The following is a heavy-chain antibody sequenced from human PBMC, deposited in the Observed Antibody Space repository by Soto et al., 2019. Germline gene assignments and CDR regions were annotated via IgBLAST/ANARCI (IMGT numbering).Heavy chain of an antibody. D-gene: IGHD5-12*01. Sequence: EVQLLESGGGLVQPGGSLRLSCAASGFTFSTYAMTWVRQAPGKGLEWVSAISGSGDITYYADSVKGRFTISRDNSKNTLYLQMNSLRAEVTAVYYCAKDLGMGRGYDLEYYFDYWGQGTLVTVSS. CDR2: ISGSGDIT. V-gene: IGHV3-23*01. J-gene: IGHJ4*02. CDR1: GFTFSTYA. CDR3: AKDLGMGRGYDLEYYFDY.